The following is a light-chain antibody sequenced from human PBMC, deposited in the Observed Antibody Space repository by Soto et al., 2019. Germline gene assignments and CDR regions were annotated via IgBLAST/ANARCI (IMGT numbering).Light chain of an antibody. CDR3: SSYTSSSTLV. CDR1: SSDVGGYDY. V-gene: IGLV2-14*03. CDR2: DVS. J-gene: IGLJ2*01. Sequence: QSVLTQPASVSGSPGQSITISCTGTSSDVGGYDYVSWYQQHPGKAPKLMIYDVSNRPSGVSNRFSGSKSGNTASLTISGLQAEDEADYYCSSYTSSSTLVFDGGTKLTVL.